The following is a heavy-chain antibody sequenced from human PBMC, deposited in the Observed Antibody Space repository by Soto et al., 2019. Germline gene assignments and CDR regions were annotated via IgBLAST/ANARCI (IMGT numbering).Heavy chain of an antibody. CDR2: IYYTGST. D-gene: IGHD1-26*01. J-gene: IGHJ4*02. CDR1: GGSIYTGGFY. V-gene: IGHV4-31*03. Sequence: SETLSLTCTVSGGSIYTGGFYWSWIRQLPGKGLEWLGYIYYTGSTQYTPSLKSRLSISTDTSDNQFSLRLNAVTAADTAVYYGATFLVTSRATVDYWGQGTPVTVSS. CDR3: ATFLVTSRATVDY.